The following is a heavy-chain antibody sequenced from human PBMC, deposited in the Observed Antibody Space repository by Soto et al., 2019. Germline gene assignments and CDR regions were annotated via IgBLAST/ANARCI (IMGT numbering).Heavy chain of an antibody. CDR3: ARGRPGIAVAGIEDYDY. V-gene: IGHV3-33*01. CDR2: IWYDGSNK. J-gene: IGHJ4*02. D-gene: IGHD6-19*01. Sequence: GGSLRLSCAASGFTFSSYGMHWVRQAPGKGLEWVAVIWYDGSNKYYADSVKGRFTISRDNSKNTLYLQMNSLRAEDTAVYYCARGRPGIAVAGIEDYDYWGQGTLVTVSS. CDR1: GFTFSSYG.